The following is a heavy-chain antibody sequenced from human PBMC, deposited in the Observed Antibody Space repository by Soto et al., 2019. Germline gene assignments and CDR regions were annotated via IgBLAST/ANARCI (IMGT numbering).Heavy chain of an antibody. V-gene: IGHV1-69*13. D-gene: IGHD5-12*01. J-gene: IGHJ4*02. CDR2: IIPIFGTG. CDR3: ARPVEMATISRSYLFY. Sequence: SVKVSCKASGGTFSNYAINWVRQAPGQGLEWMGGIIPIFGTGNYAQKFQGRVTITADESTSTAYLDLSGLRPEDTAVYYCARPVEMATISRSYLFYWGQGTLVTVSS. CDR1: GGTFSNYA.